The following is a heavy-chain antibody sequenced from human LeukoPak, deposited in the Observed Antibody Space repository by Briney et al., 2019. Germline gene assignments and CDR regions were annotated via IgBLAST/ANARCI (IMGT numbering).Heavy chain of an antibody. CDR1: GFTFSSYG. V-gene: IGHV3-30*02. CDR2: IRYDGSNK. J-gene: IGHJ3*02. D-gene: IGHD2-2*01. Sequence: QPGGSLRLSCAASGFTFSSYGMHWVRQAPGKGLEWVAFIRYDGSNKYYADSVKGRFTISRDNSKNTLYLQMNSLRAEDTAVYYCAKDLPPAAIPPRPAFDTWGQGTMVTVSS. CDR3: AKDLPPAAIPPRPAFDT.